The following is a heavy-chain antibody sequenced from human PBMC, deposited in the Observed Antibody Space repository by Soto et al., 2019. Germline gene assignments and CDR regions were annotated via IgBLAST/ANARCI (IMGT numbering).Heavy chain of an antibody. J-gene: IGHJ5*02. Sequence: SETLSLTCAVYGGSFSDYYWSWIRQPPGKGLEWIGEINHSGSTNYNPSLKSRVTVSVDTSKNQFSLKLSSLTPADTAVYYCGRADFPGWFDPWGQRTMVTVSA. V-gene: IGHV4-34*01. CDR2: INHSGST. CDR1: GGSFSDYY. CDR3: GRADFPGWFDP.